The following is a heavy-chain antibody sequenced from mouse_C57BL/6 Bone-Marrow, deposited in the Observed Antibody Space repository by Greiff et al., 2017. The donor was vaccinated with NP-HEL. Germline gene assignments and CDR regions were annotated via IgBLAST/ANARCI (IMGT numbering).Heavy chain of an antibody. CDR3: ARFEGYYPYYLDY. V-gene: IGHV1-59*01. CDR2: IDPSDSYT. J-gene: IGHJ2*01. CDR1: GYTFTSYW. Sequence: VKLMESGAELVRPGTSVKLSCKASGYTFTSYWLHWVKQRPGQGLEWIGVIDPSDSYTNYNQKFKGKATLTVDTSSSTAYMQLSSLTSEDSAVYYCARFEGYYPYYLDYWGQGTTLTVSS. D-gene: IGHD2-3*01.